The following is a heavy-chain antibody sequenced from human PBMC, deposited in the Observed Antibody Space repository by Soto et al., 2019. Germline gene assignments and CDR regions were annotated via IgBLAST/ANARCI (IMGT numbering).Heavy chain of an antibody. J-gene: IGHJ6*02. D-gene: IGHD3-10*01. V-gene: IGHV4-31*03. CDR3: ARAIRHFGNYYGMDV. CDR1: GGSISSGGYY. CDR2: IYYSGGT. Sequence: QVQLQESGPGLVKPSQTLSLTCTVSGGSISSGGYYWSWIRQHPGKGLEWIGYIYYSGGTYYNPSLKSRVTISVDTSNNQFSLKLSSVPAADTAVYYCARAIRHFGNYYGMDVWGQGTTVTVSS.